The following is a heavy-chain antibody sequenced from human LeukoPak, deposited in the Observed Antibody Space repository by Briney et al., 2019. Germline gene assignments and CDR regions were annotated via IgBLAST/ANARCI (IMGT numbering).Heavy chain of an antibody. CDR3: ARGRYCSSTSCYRRDYYFDY. CDR2: INYSGST. J-gene: IGHJ4*02. D-gene: IGHD2-2*02. CDR1: GGSFSVYY. Sequence: SETLSLTCAVYGGSFSVYYWRWIRQPPGKGLEWIGEINYSGSTNYNPSLKSRVTISVDTSKNQFSLKLSSVTAADTAVYYGARGRYCSSTSCYRRDYYFDYWGQGTLVTVSS. V-gene: IGHV4-34*01.